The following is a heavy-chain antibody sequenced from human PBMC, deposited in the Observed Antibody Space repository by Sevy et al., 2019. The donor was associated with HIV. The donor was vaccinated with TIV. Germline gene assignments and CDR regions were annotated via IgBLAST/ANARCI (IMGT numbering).Heavy chain of an antibody. D-gene: IGHD2-8*01. CDR1: GFDFSIYS. CDR2: LSFGCGKI. V-gene: IGHV3-23*01. Sequence: GGSLRLSCAASGFDFSIYSMSWVRQAPGKGLEWVSTLSFGCGKINYADSVKGRFTISRDNSKSSVYLQMNNMRVEDTVVYYCAREGCTKPHDYWGQGTLVPVSS. J-gene: IGHJ4*02. CDR3: AREGCTKPHDY.